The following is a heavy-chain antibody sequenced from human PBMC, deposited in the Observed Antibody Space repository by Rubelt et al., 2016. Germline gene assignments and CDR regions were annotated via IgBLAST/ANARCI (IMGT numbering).Heavy chain of an antibody. CDR1: GYTFTSYG. CDR3: ARDVIVVVPAAPDAFDI. Sequence: QVQLVQSGAEVKKPGASVKVSCKASGYTFTSYGISWVRQAPGQGLEWMGIINPSGGSTSYAQKFQGRVTMTRDTSTSTVYRELSSLRSEDTAVYYCARDVIVVVPAAPDAFDIWGQGTMVTVSS. D-gene: IGHD2-2*01. J-gene: IGHJ3*02. CDR2: INPSGGST. V-gene: IGHV1-46*01.